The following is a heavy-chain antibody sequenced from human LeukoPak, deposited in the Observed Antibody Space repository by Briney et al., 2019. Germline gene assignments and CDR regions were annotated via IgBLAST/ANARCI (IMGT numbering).Heavy chain of an antibody. CDR3: AKHSTGVEC. J-gene: IGHJ2*01. V-gene: IGHV3-30*04. CDR2: ISYDGSNE. Sequence: PGGSLRLSCAASGFTFSSYAMHWVRQAPGKGLEWVAVISYDGSNEYYADSVKGRFTISRDNSKNTLYLQMNSLRAEDTAVYYCAKHSTGVECWGRGTLVTVSS. CDR1: GFTFSSYA. D-gene: IGHD3-10*01.